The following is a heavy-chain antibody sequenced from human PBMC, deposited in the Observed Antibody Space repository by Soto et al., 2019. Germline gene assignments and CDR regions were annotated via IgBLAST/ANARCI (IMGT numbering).Heavy chain of an antibody. CDR1: GYTFTGYY. V-gene: IGHV1-2*02. D-gene: IGHD6-13*01. J-gene: IGHJ5*02. CDR3: ARDGGSSWYYNWFDP. CDR2: INPNSGGT. Sequence: QVQLVQSGAEVKKPGASVKVSCKASGYTFTGYYMHWVRQAPGQGLEWMGWINPNSGGTNYAQKFQGRVTMTRDTSISTAYRELSRLRSDDTAVYYCARDGGSSWYYNWFDPWGQGTLVTVSS.